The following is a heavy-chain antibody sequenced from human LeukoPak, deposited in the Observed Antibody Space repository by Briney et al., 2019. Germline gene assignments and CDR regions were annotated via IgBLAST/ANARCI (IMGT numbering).Heavy chain of an antibody. CDR3: ATFRYSWYVPEFDY. D-gene: IGHD6-13*01. J-gene: IGHJ4*02. Sequence: GGSLRLSCAASGFTFSSYAMHWVRQAPGKGLEWVAIISYDGSNKYYAESVKGRFTISRDNSKDTLDLQMNSLRAEDTAIYYCATFRYSWYVPEFDYWGQGTLVTVSS. CDR1: GFTFSSYA. CDR2: ISYDGSNK. V-gene: IGHV3-30*04.